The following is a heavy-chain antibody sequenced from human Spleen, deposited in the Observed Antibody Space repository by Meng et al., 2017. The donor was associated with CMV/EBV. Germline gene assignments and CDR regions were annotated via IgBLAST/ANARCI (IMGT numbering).Heavy chain of an antibody. J-gene: IGHJ3*01. D-gene: IGHD2-2*01. CDR3: ARVSPSAIVVVPAALADAFDF. CDR2: ISYDGSNN. Sequence: GGSLRLSCAASGFAFNSHGMNWVRQAPGKGLQWVAVISYDGSNNYYADSVKGRFTISRDNSNDTLYLQMNSLRVDDTAVYYCARVSPSAIVVVPAALADAFDFWGQGTTVTVSS. V-gene: IGHV3-30*19. CDR1: GFAFNSHG.